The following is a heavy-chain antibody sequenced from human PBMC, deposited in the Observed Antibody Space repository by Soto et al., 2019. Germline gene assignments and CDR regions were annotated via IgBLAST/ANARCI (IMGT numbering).Heavy chain of an antibody. CDR1: GYSISSGYY. Sequence: PSETLSLTCAVSGYSISSGYYWGWIRQPPGKGLEWIGSIYHSGSTYYNPSLKSRVTISVDTSKNQFPLKLSSVTAADTAVYYCARDPSYISGYFDYWGQGTLVTVSS. CDR3: ARDPSYISGYFDY. D-gene: IGHD6-19*01. V-gene: IGHV4-38-2*02. J-gene: IGHJ4*02. CDR2: IYHSGST.